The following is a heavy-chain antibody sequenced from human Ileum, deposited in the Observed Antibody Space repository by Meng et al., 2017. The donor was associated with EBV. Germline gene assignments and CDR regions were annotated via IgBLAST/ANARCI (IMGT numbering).Heavy chain of an antibody. CDR1: GASITSSGYY. D-gene: IGHD1-26*01. Sequence: GPGPLEPSAPLSLTCTVSGASITSSGYYWSWLRQSPGKGLEWLGYVNYNGDSTYNPSLKSRVTIFIDTSKKQFYLNLTSATAADTAIYYCARDLRVGGAFDYWGQGTLVTVSS. CDR3: ARDLRVGGAFDY. CDR2: VNYNGDS. V-gene: IGHV4-61*08. J-gene: IGHJ4*02.